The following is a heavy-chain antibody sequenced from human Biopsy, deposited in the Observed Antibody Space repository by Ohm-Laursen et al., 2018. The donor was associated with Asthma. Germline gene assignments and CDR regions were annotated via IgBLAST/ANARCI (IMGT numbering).Heavy chain of an antibody. J-gene: IGHJ6*02. CDR3: AKGRYKWNDGYYGLDV. CDR1: GFTFGGYW. D-gene: IGHD1-20*01. Sequence: SLRLSCSASGFTFGGYWMSWVRQVPGKGLEWVAVIAYDGSKKYYADSVKGRFTISRDNSKNTLYLQMNSLRGEDTAVYYCAKGRYKWNDGYYGLDVWGQGTTVTVSS. V-gene: IGHV3-30*18. CDR2: IAYDGSKK.